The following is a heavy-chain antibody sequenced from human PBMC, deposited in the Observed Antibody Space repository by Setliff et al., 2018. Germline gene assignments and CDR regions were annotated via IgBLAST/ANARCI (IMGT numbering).Heavy chain of an antibody. CDR3: ATVRRYCSGGSCYSGVVDY. D-gene: IGHD2-15*01. CDR2: FDPEDGET. V-gene: IGHV1-24*01. Sequence: ASVKVSCKASGYTFTSYYMHWVRQAPGKGLEWMGGFDPEDGETIYAQKFQGRVTMTEDTSTDTAYMELSSLRSEDTAVYYCATVRRYCSGGSCYSGVVDYWGQGTRVTVSS. J-gene: IGHJ4*02. CDR1: GYTFTSYY.